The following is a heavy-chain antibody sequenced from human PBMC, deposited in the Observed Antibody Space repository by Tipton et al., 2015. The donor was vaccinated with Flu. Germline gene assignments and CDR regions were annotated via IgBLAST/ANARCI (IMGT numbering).Heavy chain of an antibody. CDR2: FYYDVGT. V-gene: IGHV4-39*07. J-gene: IGHJ4*02. CDR3: VGTKDGYTLSNLVY. Sequence: TLSLTCTVSGASLRSSSYYWGWIRQPQGKGLEWIGSFYYDVGTYYNPSLNSRVTISVDESKNQFSLRLTSVTAADTAVYYCVGTKDGYTLSNLVYWGQGTLVTVSS. CDR1: GASLRSSSYY. D-gene: IGHD5-24*01.